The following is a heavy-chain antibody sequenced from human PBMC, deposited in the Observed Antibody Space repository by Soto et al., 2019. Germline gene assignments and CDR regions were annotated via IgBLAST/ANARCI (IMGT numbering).Heavy chain of an antibody. CDR1: GFTFSSYG. J-gene: IGHJ6*03. V-gene: IGHV3-33*01. CDR2: IWYDGSNK. D-gene: IGHD3-3*01. CDR3: ARDPRFGVVISNYMDV. Sequence: GGSLRLSCAASGFTFSSYGMHWVRQAPGKGLEWVAVIWYDGSNKYYADSVKGRFTISRDNSKNTLYLQMNSLRAEDTAVYYCARDPRFGVVISNYMDVWGKGTRSPSP.